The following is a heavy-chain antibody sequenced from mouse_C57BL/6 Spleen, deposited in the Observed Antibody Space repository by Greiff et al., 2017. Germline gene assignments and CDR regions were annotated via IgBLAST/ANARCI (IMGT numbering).Heavy chain of an antibody. CDR3: ASSPYYYGSSYGYFDV. J-gene: IGHJ1*03. V-gene: IGHV1-22*01. D-gene: IGHD1-1*01. CDR1: GYTFTDSN. CDR2: INPNNGGT. Sequence: VQLQQSGPELVKPGASVKMSCKASGYTFTDSNMHWVKQSHGKSLEWIGYINPNNGGTSYNQKFKGKATLTVNKSSSTAYMELRSLTSGDSAFYYCASSPYYYGSSYGYFDVWGTGTTVTVAS.